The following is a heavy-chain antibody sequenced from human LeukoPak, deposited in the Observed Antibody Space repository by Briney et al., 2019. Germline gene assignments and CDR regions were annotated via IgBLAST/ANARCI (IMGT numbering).Heavy chain of an antibody. D-gene: IGHD6-13*01. V-gene: IGHV3-30*18. CDR2: ISYDGSNK. CDR1: GFTFSSYG. CDR3: AKDFAFTAGYSSSCPDY. J-gene: IGHJ4*02. Sequence: GGSLRLSCAASGFTFSSYGMHWVRQAPGKGLEWVAVISYDGSNKYYADSVKGRFTISRDNSKNTLYLQMNSLRAEDTAVYYCAKDFAFTAGYSSSCPDYWGQGTLVTVSS.